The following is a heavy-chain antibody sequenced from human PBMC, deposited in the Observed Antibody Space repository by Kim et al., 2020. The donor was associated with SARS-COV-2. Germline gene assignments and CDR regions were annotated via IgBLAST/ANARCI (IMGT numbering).Heavy chain of an antibody. J-gene: IGHJ5*02. CDR2: IYYSGST. D-gene: IGHD4-17*01. V-gene: IGHV4-39*01. CDR3: ASQGGYGDYVERFYP. Sequence: SETLSLTCTVSGGSISSSSYYWVWIRQPPGKGLEWIGSIYYSGSTYYNPSLKSRVTISVDTSKNQFSLKLSSVTAADTAVYYCASQGGYGDYVERFYPWGQGTLVTVSS. CDR1: GGSISSSSYY.